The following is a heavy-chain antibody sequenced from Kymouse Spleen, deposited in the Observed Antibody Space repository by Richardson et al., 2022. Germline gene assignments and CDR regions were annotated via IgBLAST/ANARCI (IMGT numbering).Heavy chain of an antibody. J-gene: IGHJ4*02. CDR3: AKDLTGTTRGFDY. V-gene: IGHV3-9*01. CDR1: GFTFDDYA. D-gene: IGHD1-7*01. Sequence: EVQLVESGGGLVQPGRSLRLSCAASGFTFDDYAMHWVRQAPGKGLEWVSGISWNSGSIGYADSVKGRFTISRDNAKNSLYLQMNSLRAEDTALYYCAKDLTGTTRGFDYWGQGTLVTVSS. CDR2: ISWNSGSI.